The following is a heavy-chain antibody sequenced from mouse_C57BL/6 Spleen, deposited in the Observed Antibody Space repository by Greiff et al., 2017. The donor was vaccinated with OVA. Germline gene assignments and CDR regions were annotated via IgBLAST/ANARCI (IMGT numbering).Heavy chain of an antibody. J-gene: IGHJ2*01. V-gene: IGHV7-3*01. D-gene: IGHD1-1*01. CDR2: IRNKANGYTT. Sequence: DVKLVESGGGLVQPGGSLSLSCAASGFTFTDYYMSWVRQPPGKALEWLGFIRNKANGYTTEYSASVKGRFTISRDNSQSILYLQMNALRAEDSATYYCARYGSYPDYWGQGTTLTVSS. CDR3: ARYGSYPDY. CDR1: GFTFTDYY.